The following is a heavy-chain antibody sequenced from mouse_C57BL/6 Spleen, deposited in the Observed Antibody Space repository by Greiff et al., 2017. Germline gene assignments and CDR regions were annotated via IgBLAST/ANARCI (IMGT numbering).Heavy chain of an antibody. J-gene: IGHJ3*01. CDR1: GFTFSSYG. D-gene: IGHD2-1*01. Sequence: EVQLVESGGDLVQPGGSLKLSCAASGFTFSSYGMSWVRQTPDKRLEWVATISSGGCYTYYPDSVKGRFTISRDNAKNTLYLQMSSLKAEDTGMYYGARDYYGNYGCAYWGQGTLVTVSA. CDR3: ARDYYGNYGCAY. V-gene: IGHV5-6*01. CDR2: ISSGGCYT.